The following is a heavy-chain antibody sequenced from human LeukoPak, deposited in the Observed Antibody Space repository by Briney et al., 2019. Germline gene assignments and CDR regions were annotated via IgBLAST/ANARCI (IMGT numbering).Heavy chain of an antibody. J-gene: IGHJ3*02. CDR2: IKEDGSEK. D-gene: IGHD3-16*01. CDR3: ARGGGTFDI. Sequence: GGSLRLSCAASGFSFSNYWMSWVRQAPGKGLEWVANIKEDGSEKYYVDSVKGRSTISGDNPKNSLSLQMNSLRADDTAVYYCARGGGTFDIWGQGTMVTVSS. CDR1: GFSFSNYW. V-gene: IGHV3-7*01.